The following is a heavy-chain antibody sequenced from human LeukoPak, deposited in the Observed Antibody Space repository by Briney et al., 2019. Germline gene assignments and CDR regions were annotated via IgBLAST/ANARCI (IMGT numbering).Heavy chain of an antibody. CDR2: IFPGDSET. V-gene: IGHV5-51*01. CDR1: GYSFTTYW. D-gene: IGHD3-9*01. CDR3: ARQYDILTVSGQPRIYGMDD. Sequence: GESLKISCKGSGYSFTTYWIAWVRQMPGKGLELMGIIFPGDSETRYSPSFQGQVTISADKSISTAYLQWSSLKASDTAMYYCARQYDILTVSGQPRIYGMDDWGQGTTVTVSS. J-gene: IGHJ6*02.